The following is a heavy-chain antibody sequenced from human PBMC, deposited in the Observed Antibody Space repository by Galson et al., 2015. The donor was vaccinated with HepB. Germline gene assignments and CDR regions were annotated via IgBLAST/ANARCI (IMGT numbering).Heavy chain of an antibody. CDR1: GGTFSSYA. CDR3: ARAYDSSGYYRHYYGMYV. D-gene: IGHD3-22*01. CDR2: IIPIFGTA. J-gene: IGHJ6*02. Sequence: SVKVSCKASGGTFSSYALSWVRQAPGQGLEWMGGIIPIFGTANYAQKFQGRVTITADESTSTAYMELSSLRSEDTAVYYCARAYDSSGYYRHYYGMYVWGQGTTVTVSS. V-gene: IGHV1-69*13.